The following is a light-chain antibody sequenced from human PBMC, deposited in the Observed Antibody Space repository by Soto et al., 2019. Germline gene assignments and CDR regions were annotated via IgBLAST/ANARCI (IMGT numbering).Light chain of an antibody. CDR2: GAS. J-gene: IGKJ1*01. V-gene: IGKV3-20*01. CDR3: QQYGSSSWT. Sequence: EIVLTQSPGTLSLSPGERATLSCRASQSINSSYLAWYQQKPGQAPRLLIYGASSSATGIPDRFSGSGSGTDFTLTISRLEPEDFAVYYCQQYGSSSWTFGQGTKVEIK. CDR1: QSINSSY.